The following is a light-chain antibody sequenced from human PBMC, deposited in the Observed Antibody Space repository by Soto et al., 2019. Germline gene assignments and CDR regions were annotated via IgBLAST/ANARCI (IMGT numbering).Light chain of an antibody. CDR2: TNN. V-gene: IGLV1-44*01. CDR1: SSNIGSRP. Sequence: QSVLTQPPSAAGTPGQRVILSCSGGSSNIGSRPVNWYQRLPGTAPKLLIYTNNQGPSGVPDRFSGSKSGTSASLVIGGLRSEDEADYYGAAWDDSLNGRFVFGTGTKLAVL. CDR3: AAWDDSLNGRFV. J-gene: IGLJ1*01.